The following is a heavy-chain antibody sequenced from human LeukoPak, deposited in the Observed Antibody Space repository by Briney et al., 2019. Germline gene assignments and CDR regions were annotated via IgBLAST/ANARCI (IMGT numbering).Heavy chain of an antibody. Sequence: GGSLRLSCAASGFTFTDAWMTWVRQAPGKGLEWIGRIKSKTDGGTAAYAAPLKGRFTISRDDAKNILYLHINSLKIDDTGVYYCTTEPDSSGWFAVDYWGQGILVTVSS. CDR2: IKSKTDGGTA. CDR1: GFTFTDAW. J-gene: IGHJ4*02. V-gene: IGHV3-15*01. CDR3: TTEPDSSGWFAVDY. D-gene: IGHD6-19*01.